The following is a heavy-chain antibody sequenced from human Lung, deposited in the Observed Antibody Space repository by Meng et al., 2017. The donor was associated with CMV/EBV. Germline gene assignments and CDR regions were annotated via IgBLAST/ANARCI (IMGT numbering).Heavy chain of an antibody. CDR3: VRDVKYSGYDPYYFDN. CDR2: ISRSSSHI. V-gene: IGHV3-21*01. Sequence: GGSXRLXXVASGFTFSGYSLNWVRQAPGKGLEWLSSISRSSSHIYYSDSVKGRFTISRDNANNSLYLQMNSLRAEDSAAYYCVRDVKYSGYDPYYFDNWGQGXLVTVSS. D-gene: IGHD5-12*01. J-gene: IGHJ4*02. CDR1: GFTFSGYS.